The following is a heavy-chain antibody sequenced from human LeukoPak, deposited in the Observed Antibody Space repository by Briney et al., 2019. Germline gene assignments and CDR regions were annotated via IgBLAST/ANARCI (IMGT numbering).Heavy chain of an antibody. V-gene: IGHV3-21*05. CDR2: VTGDKL. D-gene: IGHD3-3*01. J-gene: IGHJ6*02. CDR3: SRRVPFEGMDV. CDR1: GFTFSTYG. Sequence: GRSLRLSCAASGFTFSTYGMHWVRQTPGKGLEWVSLVTGDKLYFADSVMGRFTVSRDNAKNSLYLQMNSLRDEDTGIYYCSRRVPFEGMDVWGQGTTVTVSS.